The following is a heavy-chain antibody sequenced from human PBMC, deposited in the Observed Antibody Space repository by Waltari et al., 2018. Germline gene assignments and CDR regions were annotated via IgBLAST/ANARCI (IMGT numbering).Heavy chain of an antibody. CDR1: GGSISSGSYY. D-gene: IGHD5-12*01. CDR3: ARVHRGYSGYDTFDP. J-gene: IGHJ5*02. Sequence: QVQLQESGPGLVKPSQTLSLPCTVSGGSISSGSYYWRWIRQPAGKGLEWIGRIYTSGSTNYNPSLKSRVTISVDTSKNQFSLKLSSVTAADTAVYYCARVHRGYSGYDTFDPWGQGTLVTVSS. V-gene: IGHV4-61*02. CDR2: IYTSGST.